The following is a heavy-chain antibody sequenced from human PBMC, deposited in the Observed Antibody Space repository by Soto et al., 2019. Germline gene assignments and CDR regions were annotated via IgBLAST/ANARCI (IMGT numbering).Heavy chain of an antibody. CDR2: IGGSGGNT. J-gene: IGHJ3*02. CDR1: GFTFSNSA. D-gene: IGHD3-10*01. Sequence: EVQLLESGGGLVQPGGSLRLSCAASGFTFSNSAMSWVRQAPGKGLEWVSVIGGSGGNTYYADSVKGRFTISRDNSKNTLYLQMSSLRAEDTAVYYCAKSESGAVNDGFGIWGQGTMVTVSS. CDR3: AKSESGAVNDGFGI. V-gene: IGHV3-23*01.